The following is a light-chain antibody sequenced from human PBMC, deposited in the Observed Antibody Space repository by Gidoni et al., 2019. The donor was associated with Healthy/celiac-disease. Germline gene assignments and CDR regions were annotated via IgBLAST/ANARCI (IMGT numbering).Light chain of an antibody. CDR1: PRIRSW. CDR2: KAS. J-gene: IGKJ2*01. Sequence: DIQMNQSPSTLSASVGDRVTITCRASPRIRSWLAWYQQKPGKAPTLLLYKASSLESGVPSRFRGSGSATAVTLPISSLQPGDFATYYCQQYNSYWNTFGQGTKLEIK. V-gene: IGKV1-5*03. CDR3: QQYNSYWNT.